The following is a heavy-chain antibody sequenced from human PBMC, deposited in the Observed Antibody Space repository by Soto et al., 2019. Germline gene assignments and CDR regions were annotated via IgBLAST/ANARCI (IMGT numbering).Heavy chain of an antibody. Sequence: ASVKVSCKASGYTFTGYYMHWVRQAPGQGLEWMGWINPNSGGTNYAQKFQGWVTMTRERSISTAYMELSRLRSDDTAVYYCARDRIAANYYYYYGMDVWGQGTTVTVSS. CDR2: INPNSGGT. CDR1: GYTFTGYY. CDR3: ARDRIAANYYYYYGMDV. D-gene: IGHD6-6*01. J-gene: IGHJ6*02. V-gene: IGHV1-2*04.